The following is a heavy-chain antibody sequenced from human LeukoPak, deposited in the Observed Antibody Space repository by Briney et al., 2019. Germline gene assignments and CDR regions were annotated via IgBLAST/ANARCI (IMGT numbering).Heavy chain of an antibody. CDR1: GFSFSSYW. CDR2: IKQDGSDK. J-gene: IGHJ4*02. Sequence: GGSLRLSCAASGFSFSSYWMSWVRQAPGKGLEWVANIKQDGSDKYYLTSVRGRFTISRDNAKNSLFLQMNSLRVEDTAVYYCATDRSGERYWGQGTLVTVSS. D-gene: IGHD5-24*01. V-gene: IGHV3-7*03. CDR3: ATDRSGERY.